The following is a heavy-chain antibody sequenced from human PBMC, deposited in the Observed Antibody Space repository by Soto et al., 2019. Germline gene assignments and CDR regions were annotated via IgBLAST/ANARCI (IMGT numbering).Heavy chain of an antibody. Sequence: LRLSCAASGFTFSSYAMIWVRQAPVKVLEWVSAISGSGGSTYYADSVKGRFTISRDDSKNTVFPQMNSLRGEDTAVYYCAKDRSSSSQPHFDHWGQGTLVTVSS. CDR1: GFTFSSYA. V-gene: IGHV3-23*01. CDR3: AKDRSSSSQPHFDH. CDR2: ISGSGGST. J-gene: IGHJ4*02. D-gene: IGHD6-6*01.